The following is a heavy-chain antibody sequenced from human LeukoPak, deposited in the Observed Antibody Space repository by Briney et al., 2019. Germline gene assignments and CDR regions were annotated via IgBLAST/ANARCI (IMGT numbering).Heavy chain of an antibody. CDR2: ISAYNGNT. J-gene: IGHJ6*03. D-gene: IGHD6-13*01. CDR1: GYTVTSNG. CDR3: ARVVGSSSWYPYYYYYMDV. Sequence: ASVKVSCKCSGYTVTSNGISWVRQAPGQGLEWMGWISAYNGNTNYAQKLQGRVTMTTDTSTSTAYMGLRSLRSDDTAVYYCARVVGSSSWYPYYYYYMDVWGKGTTVTVSS. V-gene: IGHV1-18*01.